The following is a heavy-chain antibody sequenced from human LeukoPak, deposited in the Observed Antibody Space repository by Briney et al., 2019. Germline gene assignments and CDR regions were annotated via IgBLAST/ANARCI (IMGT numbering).Heavy chain of an antibody. Sequence: ASVKVSCKASGYTFTGYYTHWVRQAPGQGLEWMGWINPNSGGTNYAQKFQGRVTMTRDTSISTAYMELSRLRSDDTAVYYCARPYYYDSSEGSWFDPWGQGTLVTVSS. CDR3: ARPYYYDSSEGSWFDP. V-gene: IGHV1-2*02. D-gene: IGHD3-22*01. CDR2: INPNSGGT. CDR1: GYTFTGYY. J-gene: IGHJ5*02.